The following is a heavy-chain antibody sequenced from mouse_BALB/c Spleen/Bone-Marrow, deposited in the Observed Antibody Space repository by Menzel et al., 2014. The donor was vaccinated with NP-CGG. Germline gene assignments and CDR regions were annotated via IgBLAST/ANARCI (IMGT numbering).Heavy chain of an antibody. CDR2: INPSNGRS. CDR3: ARYNAYDWYFDV. Sequence: AELVKPGASVKLSCKASGYTFTSYWMHWVKQRPGQGLEWIGEINPSNGRSNYSEKFKSKATLTVDKSSSTTYMQLSSLTSEDSAVYSCARYNAYDWYFDVWGAGTTVTVYS. V-gene: IGHV1S81*02. CDR1: GYTFTSYW. J-gene: IGHJ1*01. D-gene: IGHD2-2*01.